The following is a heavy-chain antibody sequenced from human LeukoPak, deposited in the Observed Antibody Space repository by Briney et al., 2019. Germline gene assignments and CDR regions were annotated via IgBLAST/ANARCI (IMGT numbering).Heavy chain of an antibody. CDR2: INSDGSST. Sequence: GGSLRLSCAASGFTFSSYWMHWVRQAPGKGLVWVAHINSDGSSTTYADSVKGRFTISRDNARNTLYLQMNSLRAEDTAVYYCARDDVVSGTGLGDYWGQGTLVTVSS. CDR3: ARDDVVSGTGLGDY. V-gene: IGHV3-74*03. J-gene: IGHJ4*02. D-gene: IGHD5/OR15-5a*01. CDR1: GFTFSSYW.